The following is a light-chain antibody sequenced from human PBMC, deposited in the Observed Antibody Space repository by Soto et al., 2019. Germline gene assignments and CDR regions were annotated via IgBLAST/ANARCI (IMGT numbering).Light chain of an antibody. CDR1: QDITNY. J-gene: IGKJ5*01. Sequence: DIQMTQSPSSLSASVGDRVTITCQGSQDITNYLNWYQQKPGKAPRLLVYDGSSLDTGVPSRFSASGSGTHFSFTISSLHPEDIATYYCQQFDSLPITFGQGTRLEI. V-gene: IGKV1-33*01. CDR2: DGS. CDR3: QQFDSLPIT.